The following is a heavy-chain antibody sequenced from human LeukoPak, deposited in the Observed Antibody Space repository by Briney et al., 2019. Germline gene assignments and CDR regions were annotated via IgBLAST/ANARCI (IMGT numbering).Heavy chain of an antibody. CDR3: ASKTRTRYCTNGVCYGDY. CDR2: INHSGST. D-gene: IGHD2-8*01. Sequence: SETLSLTCAVYGGSFSGYYWSWIRQPPGKGLEWIGEINHSGSTNYNPCLKSRVTISVDTSKNQFSLKLSSVTAADTAVYYCASKTRTRYCTNGVCYGDYWGQGTLVTVSS. V-gene: IGHV4-34*01. CDR1: GGSFSGYY. J-gene: IGHJ4*02.